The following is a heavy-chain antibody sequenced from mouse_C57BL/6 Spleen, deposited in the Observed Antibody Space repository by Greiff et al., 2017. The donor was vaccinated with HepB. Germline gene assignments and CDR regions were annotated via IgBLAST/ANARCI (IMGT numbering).Heavy chain of an antibody. V-gene: IGHV14-4*01. CDR1: GFNIKDDY. Sequence: VQLQQPGAELVRPGASVKLSCTASGFNIKDDYMHWVKQRPEQGLEWIGWIDPENGDTEYASKFQGKATITADTSSNTAYLQLSSLTSEDTAVYYCTTDYYGSSYVLYWYFDVWGTGTTVTVSS. CDR3: TTDYYGSSYVLYWYFDV. CDR2: IDPENGDT. D-gene: IGHD1-1*01. J-gene: IGHJ1*03.